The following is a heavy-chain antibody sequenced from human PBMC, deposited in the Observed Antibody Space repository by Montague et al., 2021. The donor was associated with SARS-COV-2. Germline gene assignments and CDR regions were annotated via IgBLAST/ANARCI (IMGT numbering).Heavy chain of an antibody. D-gene: IGHD3-9*01. J-gene: IGHJ6*03. CDR3: ARDGVLRYCDWSPYYHNYMDV. V-gene: IGHV3-74*01. CDR2: INSDVSST. Sequence: SLRLSCAASGFTFSSYWMHLVRQAPGKGLVWVSRINSDVSSTSYADSVKGRFTISRDNAKNTLYLQMNSLRAEDTAVYYCARDGVLRYCDWSPYYHNYMDVWGKGTTVTVSS. CDR1: GFTFSSYW.